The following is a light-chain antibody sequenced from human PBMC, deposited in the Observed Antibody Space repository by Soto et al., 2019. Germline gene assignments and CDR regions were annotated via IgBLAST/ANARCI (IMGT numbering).Light chain of an antibody. Sequence: EIVLTQSPVTLSLSPGERATLSCRASQSVSSSYLAWYQQKLGQAPRLLIYGASSRATGIPDRFSGSGSGTDFTLTISRLEPEDFAVYYCQQYGSSPPWTFGQGTKVDIK. CDR2: GAS. CDR3: QQYGSSPPWT. J-gene: IGKJ1*01. CDR1: QSVSSSY. V-gene: IGKV3-20*01.